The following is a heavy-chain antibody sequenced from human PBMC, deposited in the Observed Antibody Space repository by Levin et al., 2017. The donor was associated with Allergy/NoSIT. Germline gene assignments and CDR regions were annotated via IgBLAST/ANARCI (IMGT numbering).Heavy chain of an antibody. CDR2: IIPIFGTA. CDR3: ARKAGATSRYYYYGMDV. J-gene: IGHJ6*02. Sequence: SVKVSCKASGGTFSSYAISWVRQAPGQGLEWMGGIIPIFGTANYAQKFQGRVTITADESTSTAYMELSSLRSEDTAVYYCARKAGATSRYYYYGMDVWGQGTTVTVSS. CDR1: GGTFSSYA. V-gene: IGHV1-69*13. D-gene: IGHD1-26*01.